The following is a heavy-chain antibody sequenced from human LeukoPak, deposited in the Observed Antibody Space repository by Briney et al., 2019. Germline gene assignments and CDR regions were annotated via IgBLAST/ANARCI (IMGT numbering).Heavy chain of an antibody. D-gene: IGHD3-10*01. CDR3: ARVFYGWGSCSYYFDY. Sequence: SESLSLTFAVSGGSISSTNWWSWVRQPPGKGLECFGEIYHSGSTNYNPSLKSRVTISIDKSKNQFSLKLRSGTAADTAVYYCARVFYGWGSCSYYFDYWGQGTLVTVSS. CDR1: GGSISSTNW. J-gene: IGHJ4*02. CDR2: IYHSGST. V-gene: IGHV4-4*02.